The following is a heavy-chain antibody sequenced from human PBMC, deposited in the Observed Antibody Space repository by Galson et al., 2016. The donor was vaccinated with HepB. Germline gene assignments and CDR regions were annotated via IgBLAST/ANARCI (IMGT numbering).Heavy chain of an antibody. J-gene: IGHJ6*02. CDR2: LWYDGSNI. D-gene: IGHD3-16*01. CDR3: ARGSHDSFMDV. V-gene: IGHV3-33*01. CDR1: AFTFSHSG. Sequence: SPRPSSAASAFTFSHSGLHCARQAPGKGLVWVVCLWYDGSNIYYGDSVKGRFTISRDNSKNIQYLHMNSLRAEDTAVYYCARGSHDSFMDVWGRGTTVTVSS.